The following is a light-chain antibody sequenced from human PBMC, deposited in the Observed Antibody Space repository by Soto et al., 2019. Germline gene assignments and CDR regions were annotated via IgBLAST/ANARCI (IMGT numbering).Light chain of an antibody. J-gene: IGKJ1*01. CDR3: QQYGSSRT. CDR2: GAS. V-gene: IGKV3-20*01. Sequence: CRASQSVSSSYLAWYQQKPGQAPRLLIYGASSRATGIPDRFSGSGSGTDFTLTISRLEPEDFAVYYCQQYGSSRTFGQGTKVEVK. CDR1: QSVSSSY.